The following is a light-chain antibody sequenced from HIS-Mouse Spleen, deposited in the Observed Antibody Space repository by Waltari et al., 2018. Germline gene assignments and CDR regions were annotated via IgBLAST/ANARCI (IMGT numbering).Light chain of an antibody. Sequence: QLVLTQSPSASASLGASVTLTCTLSSGHRSYAIAWHQQPPEKGPRYLMKLNSDGSHSKGDGFPDRFSGSSSGAERYLTISSLQSEDEADYYCQTWGTGILVVFGGGTKLTVL. V-gene: IGLV4-69*01. J-gene: IGLJ2*01. CDR3: QTWGTGILVV. CDR2: LNSDGSH. CDR1: SGHRSYA.